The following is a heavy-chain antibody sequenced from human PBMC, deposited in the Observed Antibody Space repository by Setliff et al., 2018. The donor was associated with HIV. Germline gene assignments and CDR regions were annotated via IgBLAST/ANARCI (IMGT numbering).Heavy chain of an antibody. CDR1: GGTFSSNA. CDR3: ARDRGGSYADACDV. Sequence: SVKVSCRSSGGTFSSNAISWVRQAPGHGLEWIGGIIPILGTTHYSQKFQDRVTITRDESTRTAYLKVNNLGSEDTAIYYCARDRGGSYADACDVWGQGTMVTVSS. J-gene: IGHJ3*01. V-gene: IGHV1-69*05. CDR2: IIPILGTT. D-gene: IGHD1-26*01.